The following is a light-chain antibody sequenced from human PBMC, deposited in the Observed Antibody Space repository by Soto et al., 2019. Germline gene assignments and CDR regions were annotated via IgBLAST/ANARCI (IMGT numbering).Light chain of an antibody. CDR1: QDISSY. Sequence: DIQLTQSPSFLSASVGDRVTITCRASQDISSYLAWYQQKPGKAPKLLIYAASTLQSGVPSRFSGSGSGTEFTLTISSLQPDDFATYYCQQYNGYSETFGQGTKVDIK. CDR3: QQYNGYSET. J-gene: IGKJ1*01. CDR2: AAS. V-gene: IGKV1-9*01.